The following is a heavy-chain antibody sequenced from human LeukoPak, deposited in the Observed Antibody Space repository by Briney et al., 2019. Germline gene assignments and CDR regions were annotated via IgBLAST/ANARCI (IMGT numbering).Heavy chain of an antibody. CDR3: ARVRPGGNFWSGYWVSDYFDY. V-gene: IGHV1-18*01. J-gene: IGHJ4*02. D-gene: IGHD3-3*01. CDR2: ISAYNGNT. Sequence: ASVKVSCKASGYSFPNYGINWVRQAPGQGLEWMGWISAYNGNTNYAQKLQGRVTMTTDTSTSTAYMELSSLRSEDTAVYYCARVRPGGNFWSGYWVSDYFDYWGQGTLVTVSS. CDR1: GYSFPNYG.